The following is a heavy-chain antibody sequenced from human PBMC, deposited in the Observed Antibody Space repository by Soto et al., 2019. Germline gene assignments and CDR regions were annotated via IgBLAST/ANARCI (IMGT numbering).Heavy chain of an antibody. CDR1: GGSISSYY. CDR3: ARGGYCSGDQAASCLDY. J-gene: IGHJ4*02. Sequence: QVQLQESGPGLVKPSETLSLTCTVSGGSISSYYWSWIRQPPGKGLEWIGYIYYSGSTNYNPSLRSRVTISVDTSKHQFSLKLSSVTAADTAVYDCARGGYCSGDQAASCLDYWGQGTLVTVSS. V-gene: IGHV4-59*01. CDR2: IYYSGST. D-gene: IGHD2-15*01.